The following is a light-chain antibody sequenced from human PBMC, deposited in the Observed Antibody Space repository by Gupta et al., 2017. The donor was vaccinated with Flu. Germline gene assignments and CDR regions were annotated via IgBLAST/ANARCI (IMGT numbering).Light chain of an antibody. J-gene: IGLJ1*01. CDR2: SND. V-gene: IGLV1-44*01. Sequence: QSVLTQPPSTSGTPGQWITISCSGSRSIIGSNTVSWYQQLPGTAPKLLMYSNDQRPAGVPDRFSGSKSGTSASLAISALQAEDEADYYCAAWDGSLAVFGTGTKVTVL. CDR3: AAWDGSLAV. CDR1: RSIIGSNT.